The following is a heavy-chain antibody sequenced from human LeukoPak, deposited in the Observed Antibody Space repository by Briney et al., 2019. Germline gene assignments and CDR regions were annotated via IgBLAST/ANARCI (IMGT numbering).Heavy chain of an antibody. CDR1: GFTFSSYW. CDR2: IKQDGSEK. Sequence: PGGSLRLSCAASGFTFSSYWMSWVRQAPGKGLEWVANIKQDGSEKYYVDSVKGQFTISRDNAKNSLYLQMNSLRAEDTAVYYCARESDIVARNWFDPWGQGTLVTVSS. D-gene: IGHD5-12*01. J-gene: IGHJ5*02. CDR3: ARESDIVARNWFDP. V-gene: IGHV3-7*01.